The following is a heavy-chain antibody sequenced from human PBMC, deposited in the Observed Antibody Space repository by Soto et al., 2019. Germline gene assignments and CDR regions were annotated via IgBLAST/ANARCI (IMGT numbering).Heavy chain of an antibody. V-gene: IGHV1-69*13. J-gene: IGHJ5*02. Sequence: GASVKVSCKASGYTFSSYAISWVRQAPGQGLEWMGGIIPIFGTANYAQKFQGRVTITADESTSTAYMELSSLRSEDTAVYYCARDWPVPTVVTLNGNWFDPWGQGTLVTVSS. CDR1: GYTFSSYA. D-gene: IGHD4-17*01. CDR2: IIPIFGTA. CDR3: ARDWPVPTVVTLNGNWFDP.